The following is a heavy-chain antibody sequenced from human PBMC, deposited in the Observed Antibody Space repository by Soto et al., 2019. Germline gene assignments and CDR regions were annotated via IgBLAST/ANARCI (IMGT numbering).Heavy chain of an antibody. D-gene: IGHD3-22*01. J-gene: IGHJ4*02. V-gene: IGHV3-30*19. CDR3: ATGPGLDDSSGYYYFDY. CDR1: GFTFSSYG. CDR2: IWYDGSNK. Sequence: QVQLVESGGGVVQPGRSLRLSCAASGFTFSSYGMHWVRQAPGKGLEWVAVIWYDGSNKYYADSVKGRFTISRDNSKNTLYLQMNSLRAEDTAVYYCATGPGLDDSSGYYYFDYWGQGTLVTVSS.